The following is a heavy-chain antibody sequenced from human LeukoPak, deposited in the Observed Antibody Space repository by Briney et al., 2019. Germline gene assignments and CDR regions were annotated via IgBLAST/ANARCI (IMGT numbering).Heavy chain of an antibody. CDR1: GYTFTNYG. D-gene: IGHD3-22*01. CDR2: ISAYNGNT. CDR3: ARDYYYDTSGYYKMDY. J-gene: IGHJ4*02. Sequence: ASVKVSCKASGYTFTNYGISWVRQAPGQGLEWMGWISAYNGNTNYAQNVQGRVTMTTDTSTSTAYMELRSLISDDTAVYYCARDYYYDTSGYYKMDYWGQGTLDTVSS. V-gene: IGHV1-18*01.